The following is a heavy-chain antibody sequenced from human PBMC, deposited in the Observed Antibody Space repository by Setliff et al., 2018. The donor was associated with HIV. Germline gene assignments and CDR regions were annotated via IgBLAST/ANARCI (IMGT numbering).Heavy chain of an antibody. V-gene: IGHV1-2*06. Sequence: ASVKVSCKASGYTFTDQYIHWVRQAPGQGLEWLGRINPNSGATNYAQKFQGRVTMTRDTSSSSAYMELSRLRSGDTAVYYCARDLGLGTYFDFWGQGTQVTVSS. D-gene: IGHD1-1*01. CDR1: GYTFTDQY. J-gene: IGHJ4*02. CDR3: ARDLGLGTYFDF. CDR2: INPNSGAT.